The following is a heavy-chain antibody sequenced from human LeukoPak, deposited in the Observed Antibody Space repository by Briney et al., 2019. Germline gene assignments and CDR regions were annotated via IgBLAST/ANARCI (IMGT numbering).Heavy chain of an antibody. CDR3: VRDVAGPPQEAFDI. Sequence: PGGSLRVSRAAPVVCFSSYWLSSVRQAPGKGLEWVANIKQDGSEKYYVDSVKGRFTISRDNAQNSLYLQMNSLRAEDTAVYYCVRDVAGPPQEAFDIWGQGTVVTVSS. V-gene: IGHV3-7*01. J-gene: IGHJ3*02. CDR1: VVCFSSYW. CDR2: IKQDGSEK.